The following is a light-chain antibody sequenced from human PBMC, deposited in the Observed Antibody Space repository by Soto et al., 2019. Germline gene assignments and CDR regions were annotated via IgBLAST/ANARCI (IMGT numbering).Light chain of an antibody. CDR1: QSVRSN. CDR3: QQRSNWPPT. V-gene: IGKV3-11*01. Sequence: EIGMTQSPATLSVSPGEGVTLSCRAGQSVRSNLAWYQQKPGQAPRLLIYDASNRATGIPARFSGSGSGTDFTLTISSLEPEDFAVYYCQQRSNWPPTFGGGTKVDIK. CDR2: DAS. J-gene: IGKJ4*01.